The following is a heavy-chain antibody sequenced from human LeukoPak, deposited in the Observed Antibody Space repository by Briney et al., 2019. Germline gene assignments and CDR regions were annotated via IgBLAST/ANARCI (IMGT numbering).Heavy chain of an antibody. Sequence: GGSLRLSCAASGFTFDDYGMSWVRQAPGKGLEWVSGINWNGGSTGYADSVKGRFTISRDNAKNSLYPQMNSLRAEDTALYHCARARGYCSGGSCYSDAFDIWGQGTMVTFSS. V-gene: IGHV3-20*01. D-gene: IGHD2-15*01. CDR2: INWNGGST. J-gene: IGHJ3*02. CDR1: GFTFDDYG. CDR3: ARARGYCSGGSCYSDAFDI.